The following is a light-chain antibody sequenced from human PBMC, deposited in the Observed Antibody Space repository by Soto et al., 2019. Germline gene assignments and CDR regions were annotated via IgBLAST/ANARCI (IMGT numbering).Light chain of an antibody. CDR3: QQSFSTPFT. Sequence: DIQMTQSPSSLSASVGDRVTITCRASQSISRYLNWYQQKPGKAPKLLIDAATSLQSGVPSRFSGSGSGTDFTLTISSLQPEDFATYYCQQSFSTPFTFGPGTKVDIK. J-gene: IGKJ3*01. V-gene: IGKV1-39*01. CDR2: AAT. CDR1: QSISRY.